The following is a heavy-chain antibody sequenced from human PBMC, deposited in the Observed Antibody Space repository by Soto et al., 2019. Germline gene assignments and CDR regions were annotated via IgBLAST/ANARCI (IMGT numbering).Heavy chain of an antibody. D-gene: IGHD3-3*01. V-gene: IGHV1-2*02. Sequence: ASVKVSCKASGYTFTGYYMHWVRQAPGQGLEWMGWINPNSGGTNYAQKFQGRVTMTRDTSISTAYMELSRLRSDGTAVYYWARGDYDFWSAQYYYYGMDVWGQGTTVTVSS. CDR3: ARGDYDFWSAQYYYYGMDV. CDR2: INPNSGGT. J-gene: IGHJ6*02. CDR1: GYTFTGYY.